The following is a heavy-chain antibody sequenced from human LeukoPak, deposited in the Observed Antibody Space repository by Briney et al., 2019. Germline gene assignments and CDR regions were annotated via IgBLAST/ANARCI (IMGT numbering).Heavy chain of an antibody. J-gene: IGHJ3*02. V-gene: IGHV3-30*03. CDR2: ISYDGSNK. CDR1: GFTFSNSG. CDR3: ACLDI. Sequence: GGSLRLSCAASGFTFSNSGIHWVRQAPGKGLEWVAVISYDGSNKYYADSVKGRFTISRDNSKNTPYLQMNSLRAEDTAVYYCACLDIWGQGTMVTVSS.